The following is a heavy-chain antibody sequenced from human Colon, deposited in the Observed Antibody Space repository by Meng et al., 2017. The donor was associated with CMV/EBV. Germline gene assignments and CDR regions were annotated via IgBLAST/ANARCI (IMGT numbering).Heavy chain of an antibody. CDR2: VNWNSGAI. CDR1: GFIFNDFA. J-gene: IGHJ4*02. Sequence: SLKISCAASGFIFNDFAMHWVRQAPGKGLEWVATVNWNSGAIHYAASVKGRFTTSRDNAKNSLSLQMNSLRPEDTALYYCVKAQTTTQSNYFGDWGQGTLVTVSS. D-gene: IGHD1-14*01. V-gene: IGHV3-9*01. CDR3: VKAQTTTQSNYFGD.